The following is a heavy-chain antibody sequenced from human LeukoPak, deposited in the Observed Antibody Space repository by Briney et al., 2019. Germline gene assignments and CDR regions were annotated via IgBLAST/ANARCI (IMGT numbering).Heavy chain of an antibody. Sequence: ASVTVSSKASGYTFTGYYLHWVRQAPGQGREWMGWINPNSGGTNYAQKFQGWVTMTRDTSISTAYMELSRLRSDDTAVYYCARESYGDYSFRWGMDVWGKGTTVTVSS. V-gene: IGHV1-2*04. D-gene: IGHD4-17*01. CDR3: ARESYGDYSFRWGMDV. CDR2: INPNSGGT. CDR1: GYTFTGYY. J-gene: IGHJ6*04.